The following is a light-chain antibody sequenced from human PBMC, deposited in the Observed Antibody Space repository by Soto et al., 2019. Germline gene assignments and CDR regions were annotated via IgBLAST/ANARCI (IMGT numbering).Light chain of an antibody. CDR1: QSISSY. J-gene: IGKJ1*01. CDR2: WAS. V-gene: IGKV4-1*01. CDR3: QQYYTTPVA. Sequence: DSQLTQSPSSLSASVGDRVTITCRASQSISSYLNWYQQKPGQPPKLLLYWASTRESGVPDRFSGSGSGTDFTLTISNLRAEDVAVYYCQQYYTTPVAFGQGTKVDIK.